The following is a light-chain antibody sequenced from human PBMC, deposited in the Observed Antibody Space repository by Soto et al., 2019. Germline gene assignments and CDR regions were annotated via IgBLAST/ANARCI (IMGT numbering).Light chain of an antibody. CDR2: EVT. V-gene: IGLV2-14*01. CDR1: SSDIGADDF. J-gene: IGLJ2*01. CDR3: SSYSKTTSPHVV. Sequence: QSALTQPASVSGSPGQSITISCTETSSDIGADDFVSWYQHHLDKTPKLILFEVTYRPTWFSHRFSASKSGNTVSLTIYGLEAEDASFYYCSSYSKTTSPHVVFGGGTPLTVL.